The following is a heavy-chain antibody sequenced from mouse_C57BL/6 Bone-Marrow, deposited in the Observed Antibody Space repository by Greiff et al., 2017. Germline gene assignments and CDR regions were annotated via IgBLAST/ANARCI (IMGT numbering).Heavy chain of an antibody. CDR1: GFTFTDYY. J-gene: IGHJ2*01. CDR3: ARSIITTVVALDY. CDR2: LRNKANGYPT. D-gene: IGHD1-1*01. V-gene: IGHV7-3*01. Sequence: EVMLVESGGGLVQPGGSLSLSCAASGFTFTDYYMSWVRQPPGKALEWLGFLRNKANGYPTEYRASVKGRFTISRDNSQSILYLQMNALRAEDSATYDCARSIITTVVALDYWGQGTTLTVSS.